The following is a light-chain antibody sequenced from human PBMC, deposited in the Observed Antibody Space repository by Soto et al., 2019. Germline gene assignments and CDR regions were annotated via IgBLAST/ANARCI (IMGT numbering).Light chain of an antibody. CDR3: SSYAGSKTL. V-gene: IGLV2-8*01. CDR1: SSDVGGYNY. Sequence: QSALIQPPSASGSPGQSVTISCTGTSSDVGGYNYVSWYQQHPGKAPKLMIYEVSKRPSGVPDRFSGSKSGNTASLTVSGLQAEDEADYYCSSYAGSKTLFGGGTKLTVL. J-gene: IGLJ2*01. CDR2: EVS.